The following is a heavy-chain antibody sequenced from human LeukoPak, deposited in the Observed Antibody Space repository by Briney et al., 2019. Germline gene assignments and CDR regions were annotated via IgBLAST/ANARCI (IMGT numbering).Heavy chain of an antibody. Sequence: GGSLRLSCAASGFIFSNYAMTWVRQAPGKGLEWLAVVLSDGSDQYYGDSVQGRFTVSRGNSKNTLYLQMDNLRFEDTAVYYCARVSKPGWFDYYYMDVWGKGTTVIVSS. V-gene: IGHV3-30*04. J-gene: IGHJ6*03. CDR2: VLSDGSDQ. D-gene: IGHD3-10*01. CDR1: GFIFSNYA. CDR3: ARVSKPGWFDYYYMDV.